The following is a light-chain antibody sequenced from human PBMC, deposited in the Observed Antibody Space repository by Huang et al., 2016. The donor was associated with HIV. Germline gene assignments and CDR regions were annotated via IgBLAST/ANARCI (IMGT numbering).Light chain of an antibody. J-gene: IGKJ2*01. CDR1: QSVSSSY. CDR2: GTS. CDR3: QKYGSSYT. Sequence: EIVLTQSPGTLSLSPGERATLSCRASQSVSSSYLAWYRQRPGQSPRLVIYGTSNRATGIPDRFSGSGSGTDFTLTISRLEPEDFAVYYCQKYGSSYTFGQGTKLEIK. V-gene: IGKV3-20*01.